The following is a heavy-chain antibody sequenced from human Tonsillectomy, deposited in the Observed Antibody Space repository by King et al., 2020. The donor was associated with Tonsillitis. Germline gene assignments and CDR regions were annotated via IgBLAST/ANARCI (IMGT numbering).Heavy chain of an antibody. J-gene: IGHJ5*02. V-gene: IGHV1-18*04. CDR2: ISAYNGNT. D-gene: IGHD6-19*01. CDR3: ARVPPSGIAVRDGRDNWFDP. Sequence: QLVQSGAEVKKPGASVKVSCKASGYTFTSYGISWVRQAPGQGLEWMGWISAYNGNTNYAQKLQGRVTMTTDTSTRTAYMELRSLRSDDTAVYYCARVPPSGIAVRDGRDNWFDPWGQGTLVTVSS. CDR1: GYTFTSYG.